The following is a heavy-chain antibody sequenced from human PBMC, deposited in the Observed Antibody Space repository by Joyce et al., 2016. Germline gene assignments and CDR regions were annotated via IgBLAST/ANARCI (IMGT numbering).Heavy chain of an antibody. CDR2: VTHSGGT. J-gene: IGHJ3*02. D-gene: IGHD3-10*01. CDR1: GGSFSGFF. CDR3: ARGRVRVRGLIVGQKTNPFDI. V-gene: IGHV4-34*01. Sequence: QVQLQQWGAGLLKPSETLSLTCGVSGGSFSGFFWNWIRQSPGKGLEWIGEVTHSGGTSFNPSLKSRFTISIDTSKNRFSLTLSSGTAADTAVYYCARGRVRVRGLIVGQKTNPFDIWGQGTTVIVSS.